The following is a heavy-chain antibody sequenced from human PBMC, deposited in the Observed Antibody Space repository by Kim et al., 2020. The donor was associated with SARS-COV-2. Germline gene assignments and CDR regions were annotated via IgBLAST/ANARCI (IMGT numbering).Heavy chain of an antibody. V-gene: IGHV4-39*07. J-gene: IGHJ5*02. Sequence: SQTLSLSCTVSGDSISSSSDYWGWIRQPPGKGLEWIGSVYSSGSTYFNPSLKSRLTSSLDKSKNQFSLKLSSVTAADTAVYYCARAMVTFGGIIRVDPWGQGTLVTVPS. CDR2: VYSSGST. CDR1: GDSISSSSDY. CDR3: ARAMVTFGGIIRVDP. D-gene: IGHD3-16*02.